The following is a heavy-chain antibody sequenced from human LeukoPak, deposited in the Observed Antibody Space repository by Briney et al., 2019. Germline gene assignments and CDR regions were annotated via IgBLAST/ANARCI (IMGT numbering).Heavy chain of an antibody. Sequence: ASVKVSCKASGGTFSSYAISWVRQAPGQGLEWMGGIIPIFGTANYAQRFQGRVTITADESTSTAYMELSSLRSEDTAVYYCARAIAAAGTYYFDYWGQGTLVTVSS. CDR3: ARAIAAAGTYYFDY. J-gene: IGHJ4*02. CDR2: IIPIFGTA. V-gene: IGHV1-69*13. D-gene: IGHD6-13*01. CDR1: GGTFSSYA.